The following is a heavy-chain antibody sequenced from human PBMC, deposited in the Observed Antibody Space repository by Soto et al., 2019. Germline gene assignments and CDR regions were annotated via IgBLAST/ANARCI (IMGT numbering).Heavy chain of an antibody. D-gene: IGHD2-2*01. Sequence: LSETLSLTCAVYGGSFSGYYWSWIRQPPGKGLEWIGEINHSGSTNYNPSLKSRVTISVDTSKNQFSLKLSSVTAADTAVYYCAREKIVVPGTGFDPWGQGTLVTVSS. CDR1: GGSFSGYY. CDR3: AREKIVVPGTGFDP. J-gene: IGHJ5*02. V-gene: IGHV4-34*01. CDR2: INHSGST.